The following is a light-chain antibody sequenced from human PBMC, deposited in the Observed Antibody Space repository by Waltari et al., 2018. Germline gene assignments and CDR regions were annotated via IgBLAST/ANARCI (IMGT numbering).Light chain of an antibody. CDR1: SSDIGLNNS. CDR3: TSNAGTTGV. Sequence: QSALTQPPSASGSPGQSVTISCTGTSSDIGLNNSVSWYQQHPGKAPKLIIYEFSNRPSGVPDRFSGSKSGNTASLTVSGLQPEDEADYYCTSNAGTTGVFGSGTKVTVL. J-gene: IGLJ1*01. CDR2: EFS. V-gene: IGLV2-8*01.